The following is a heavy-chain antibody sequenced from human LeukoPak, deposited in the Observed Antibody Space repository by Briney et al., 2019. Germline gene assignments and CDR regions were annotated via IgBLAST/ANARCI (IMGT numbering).Heavy chain of an antibody. CDR2: ISDSGGST. CDR1: GFSFSSYA. V-gene: IGHV3-23*01. CDR3: AKLCPFTSPHDF. J-gene: IGHJ4*02. D-gene: IGHD2-2*01. Sequence: PGGSLRLSCAASGFSFSSYAMRWVRQAPGKGLEWVSSISDSGGSTDHADSVKGRFTISRDNFNNTLYLQMNRLRAEDTAVYFCAKLCPFTSPHDFWGQGTLVTVSS.